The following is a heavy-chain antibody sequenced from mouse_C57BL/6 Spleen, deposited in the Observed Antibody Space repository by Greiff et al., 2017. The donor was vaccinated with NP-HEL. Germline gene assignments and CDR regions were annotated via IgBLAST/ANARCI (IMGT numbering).Heavy chain of an antibody. CDR3: ARTRGSSWGMDY. CDR2: IYPSASET. D-gene: IGHD1-1*01. CDR1: GYTFTSYW. J-gene: IGHJ4*01. V-gene: IGHV1-61*01. Sequence: QVQLQQPGAELVRPGSSVTLSCKASGYTFTSYWLDWVKQRPGQGLEWIGNIYPSASETHYNQKFKDKATLTVDKSSSTAYMQLSILTSEDSAVYYCARTRGSSWGMDYWGQGTSVTVSS.